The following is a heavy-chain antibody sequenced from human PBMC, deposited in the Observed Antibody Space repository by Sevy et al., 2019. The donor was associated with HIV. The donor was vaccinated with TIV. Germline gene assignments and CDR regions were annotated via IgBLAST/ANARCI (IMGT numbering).Heavy chain of an antibody. J-gene: IGHJ4*02. Sequence: SETLSLTCTVSGGSISSSSYYWGWIRQPPGKGLEWIGSIDYSGSTYYNPSLKSRVTISVDTSKNQFSLKLSSVTAADTAVYYCARLDFWSGYPYFDYWGQGTLVTVSS. CDR3: ARLDFWSGYPYFDY. D-gene: IGHD3-3*01. CDR1: GGSISSSSYY. CDR2: IDYSGST. V-gene: IGHV4-39*01.